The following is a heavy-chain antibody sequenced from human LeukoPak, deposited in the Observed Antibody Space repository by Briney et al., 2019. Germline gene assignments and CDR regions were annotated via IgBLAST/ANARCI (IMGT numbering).Heavy chain of an antibody. J-gene: IGHJ4*02. CDR3: AKDGYNPSYYFDY. CDR2: IRYDGSNK. D-gene: IGHD5-24*01. Sequence: GGSLRLSCAASGFTFSSYGMHWVRQAPGKGLEWVAFIRYDGSNKYYADSVKGRFTISRDNSKNTLYLQMNSLRAEDTAVYYCAKDGYNPSYYFDYWGQGTLVTVSS. V-gene: IGHV3-30*02. CDR1: GFTFSSYG.